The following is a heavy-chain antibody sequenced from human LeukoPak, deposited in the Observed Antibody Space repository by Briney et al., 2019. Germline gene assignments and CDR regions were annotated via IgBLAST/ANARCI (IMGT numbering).Heavy chain of an antibody. D-gene: IGHD6-13*01. CDR2: IYTTGST. V-gene: IGHV4-4*07. CDR3: AREAVIAAAGTGGLNWFDP. Sequence: SETLSLTCTVSDGSITNSYWSWIRQPAGKGLEWIGRIYTTGSTNYNPSLNSRVTMSVDTSKNQFSLKLNSVTAADTAVYYCAREAVIAAAGTGGLNWFDPWGQGTLVTVSS. J-gene: IGHJ5*02. CDR1: DGSITNSY.